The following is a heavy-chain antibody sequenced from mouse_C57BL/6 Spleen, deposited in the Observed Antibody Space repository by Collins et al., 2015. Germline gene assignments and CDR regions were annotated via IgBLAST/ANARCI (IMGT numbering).Heavy chain of an antibody. CDR1: GYAFTNYL. CDR2: ISPGSGST. CDR3: ATYWYFDV. J-gene: IGHJ1*01. Sequence: QVQLQQSGAELVRPGTSVKVSCKASGYAFTNYLIEWVKQRPGQGLEWIGVISPGSGSTYYNEKFKGKATLTVDKSSNTAYMQLSSLTSEDSAVYFCATYWYFDVWGAGTTVTVSS. V-gene: IGHV1-54*02.